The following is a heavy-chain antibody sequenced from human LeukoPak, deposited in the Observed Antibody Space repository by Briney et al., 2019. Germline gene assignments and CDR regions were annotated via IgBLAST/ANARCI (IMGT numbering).Heavy chain of an antibody. CDR3: ARGIWGYHFDY. CDR2: INHSGST. Sequence: PSETLSLTCAVYGGSFSGYYWSWIRQPPGKGLEWIGEINHSGSTNYNPSLKSRVTISVDTSKNQFSLKLSSVTAADTAVYYCARGIWGYHFDYWGQGTLVTVSS. CDR1: GGSFSGYY. D-gene: IGHD3-16*01. J-gene: IGHJ4*02. V-gene: IGHV4-34*01.